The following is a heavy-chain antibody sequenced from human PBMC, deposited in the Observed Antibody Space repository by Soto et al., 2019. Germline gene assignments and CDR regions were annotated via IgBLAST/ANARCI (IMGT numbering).Heavy chain of an antibody. CDR2: IKGKTDSGTT. CDR3: TTGSRY. Sequence: GGSLRLSCAASGFTFNDAWMSWVRQGPGKGLEWVGRIKGKTDSGTTEYTGPVKGRFTISRDDSKNTVYLQMNNLKIEDSAVYFCTTGSRYWGQGTLVTVSA. D-gene: IGHD1-26*01. J-gene: IGHJ4*02. CDR1: GFTFNDAW. V-gene: IGHV3-15*01.